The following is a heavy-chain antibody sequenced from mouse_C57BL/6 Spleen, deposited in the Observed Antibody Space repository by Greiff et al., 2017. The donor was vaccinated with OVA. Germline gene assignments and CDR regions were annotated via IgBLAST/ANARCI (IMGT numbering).Heavy chain of an antibody. CDR3: ARMSITTVVAHFDY. J-gene: IGHJ2*01. Sequence: VQLQQSGPELVKPGASVKISCKASGYTFTDYYMNWVKQSHGKSLEWIGDINPNNGGTSYNQKFKGKATLTVDKSSSTAYMELRSLTSEDSAVYYCARMSITTVVAHFDYWGQGTTLTVSS. D-gene: IGHD1-1*01. CDR2: INPNNGGT. V-gene: IGHV1-26*01. CDR1: GYTFTDYY.